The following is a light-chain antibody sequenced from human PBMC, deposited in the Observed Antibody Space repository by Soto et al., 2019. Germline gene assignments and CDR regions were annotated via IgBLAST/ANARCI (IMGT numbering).Light chain of an antibody. Sequence: EIVLAQSPVTLSLSPGERATLSCRASRSFASSYLGWYQQKPGQAPRLLIYAASTRATGIPDRFSGSGSGTDFTLTISRLEPEDFAVYYCQQYGSSPLTFGGGTKVEIK. CDR1: RSFASSY. CDR2: AAS. CDR3: QQYGSSPLT. V-gene: IGKV3-20*01. J-gene: IGKJ4*01.